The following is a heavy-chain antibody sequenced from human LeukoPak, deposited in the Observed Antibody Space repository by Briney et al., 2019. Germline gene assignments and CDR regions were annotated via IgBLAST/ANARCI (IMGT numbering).Heavy chain of an antibody. J-gene: IGHJ4*02. D-gene: IGHD3-16*01. Sequence: GGPLRLSCAASGFNFGEFWMAWVGRLPGLGRKWVAEIREDGSESFYVDSVKGRFTISRDNSKNSLDLQMNRLRGDDTALYFCVRDSRPGGAMGLYHNFDLWGLGTLVTVSS. CDR3: VRDSRPGGAMGLYHNFDL. CDR2: IREDGSES. V-gene: IGHV3-7*01. CDR1: GFNFGEFW.